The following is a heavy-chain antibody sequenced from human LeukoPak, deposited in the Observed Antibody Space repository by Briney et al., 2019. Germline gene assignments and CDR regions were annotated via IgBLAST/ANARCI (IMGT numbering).Heavy chain of an antibody. Sequence: PGGSLRLSCATSGFTVSNNYMSWVRQAPGKGLEWVSVIYSGGSTYYADSVKGRFTISRDNSKNTVYLQMNSLRAEDTAVYYCARGGGGSYREFDYWGQGTLVTVSS. V-gene: IGHV3-53*01. CDR1: GFTVSNNY. J-gene: IGHJ4*02. D-gene: IGHD1-26*01. CDR3: ARGGGGSYREFDY. CDR2: IYSGGST.